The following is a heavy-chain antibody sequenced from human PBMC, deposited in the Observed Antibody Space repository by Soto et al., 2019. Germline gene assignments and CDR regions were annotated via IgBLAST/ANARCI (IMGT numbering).Heavy chain of an antibody. Sequence: QVQLVESGGGVVQPGGSLRLSCATSGFTFNNYGMHWVRQAPGKGLEWVAVIWFDGSNKYEAESVKGRFTMSRDNSKDTLYLQMNCLRPDVTAVYYCAREQDEFFGKLDVWGQGTTVTVSS. D-gene: IGHD3-3*01. V-gene: IGHV3-33*01. CDR3: AREQDEFFGKLDV. J-gene: IGHJ6*02. CDR2: IWFDGSNK. CDR1: GFTFNNYG.